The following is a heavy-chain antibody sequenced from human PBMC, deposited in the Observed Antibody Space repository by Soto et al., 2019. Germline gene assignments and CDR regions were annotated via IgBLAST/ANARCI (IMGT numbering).Heavy chain of an antibody. Sequence: SETLSLTCTVSGGSISSGGYYWSWIRQHPGKGLEWIGYIYYSGSTYYNPSLKSRVTISVDTSKNQFSLKLGSVTAADTAVYYCARDSSPGSSYSSSLGLYYYGMDIWGQGTTVTVSS. CDR1: GGSISSGGYY. D-gene: IGHD6-13*01. CDR2: IYYSGST. J-gene: IGHJ6*02. V-gene: IGHV4-31*03. CDR3: ARDSSPGSSYSSSLGLYYYGMDI.